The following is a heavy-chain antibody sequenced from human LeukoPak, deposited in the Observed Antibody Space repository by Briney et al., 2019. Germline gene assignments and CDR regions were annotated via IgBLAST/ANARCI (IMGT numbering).Heavy chain of an antibody. CDR3: ASLDVISGSD. V-gene: IGHV3-7*01. J-gene: IGHJ4*02. D-gene: IGHD3-22*01. CDR1: GFTFSGYW. Sequence: PGGSLRLSCAASGFTFSGYWMSWVRQAPGKGLEWVANINLDGSASHYLDSARGRFTISSNNAKNSLYLQMNSLRAEDTALYEYASLDVISGSDWGQRSLVTVSS. CDR2: INLDGSAS.